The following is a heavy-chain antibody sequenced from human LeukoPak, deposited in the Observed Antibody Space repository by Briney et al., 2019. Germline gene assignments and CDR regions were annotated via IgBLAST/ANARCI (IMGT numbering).Heavy chain of an antibody. V-gene: IGHV3-23*01. CDR1: GFTFRSYA. J-gene: IGHJ4*02. CDR2: ISGSGGDT. Sequence: PGGSLRLSCAASGFTFRSYAIYWVRQAPGKGLEGVSGISGSGGDTYFADSVKGRFTISRDNSKNTVFLQMDSLRAEDTAVYYCAKTTAGYSSGRYPGWPIDYWGQGTLVTVSS. CDR3: AKTTAGYSSGRYPGWPIDY. D-gene: IGHD6-19*01.